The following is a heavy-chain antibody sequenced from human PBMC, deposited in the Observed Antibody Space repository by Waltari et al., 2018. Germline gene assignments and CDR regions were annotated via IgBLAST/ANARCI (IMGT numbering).Heavy chain of an antibody. V-gene: IGHV4-39*07. J-gene: IGHJ6*02. CDR1: GGSISSSSYY. Sequence: QLQLQESGPGLVKPSETLSLTCTVSGGSISSSSYYWGWIRQPPGKGLEWIGSIYYSGRTYYNPSLKSRVTISVDTSKNQFSLKLSSVTAADTAVYYCARVRNDFWSGYLYYYGMDVWGQGTTVTVSS. CDR3: ARVRNDFWSGYLYYYGMDV. CDR2: IYYSGRT. D-gene: IGHD3-3*01.